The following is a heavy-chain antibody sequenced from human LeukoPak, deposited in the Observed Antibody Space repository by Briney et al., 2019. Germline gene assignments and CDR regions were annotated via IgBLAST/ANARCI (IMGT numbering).Heavy chain of an antibody. J-gene: IGHJ4*02. CDR3: ARGGAVAATPVLDRYFDH. Sequence: SETLSLTCAVYGGSFSGYYWSWIRQPPGKGLEWIGEINHSGSTNYNPSLKSRVTISVDTSKNQFSLKLSSVTAADTAVYYCARGGAVAATPVLDRYFDHWGQGTLVTVSS. CDR1: GGSFSGYY. CDR2: INHSGST. V-gene: IGHV4-34*01. D-gene: IGHD2-15*01.